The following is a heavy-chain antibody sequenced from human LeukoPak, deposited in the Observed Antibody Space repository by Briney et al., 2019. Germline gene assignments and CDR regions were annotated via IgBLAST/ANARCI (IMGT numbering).Heavy chain of an antibody. V-gene: IGHV3-53*01. CDR2: IYSGGST. Sequence: GGSLRLSCAASGFTVSSNYMSWVRQAPGKGLEWVSVIYSGGSTYYADSVKGRFTISRDNSKNTLYLQMNSLRAEDTAVYYCASALDIVVVPVPGGMDVWGQGTTVTVSS. D-gene: IGHD2-2*03. CDR1: GFTVSSNY. J-gene: IGHJ6*02. CDR3: ASALDIVVVPVPGGMDV.